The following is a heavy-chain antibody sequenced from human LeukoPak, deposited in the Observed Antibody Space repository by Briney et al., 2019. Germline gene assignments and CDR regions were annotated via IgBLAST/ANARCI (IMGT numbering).Heavy chain of an antibody. D-gene: IGHD4-17*01. V-gene: IGHV3-7*04. CDR1: AFTFSNYW. CDR2: INQDGSVR. Sequence: GGSLRLSCAASAFTFSNYWVNWVRQAPGKGLEGVANINQDGSVRNYVDSVKGRFTISRDNTKNSVYLQMNSLRAEDTGVYYCARGGPTVTPADYWGQGTLVTVSS. J-gene: IGHJ4*02. CDR3: ARGGPTVTPADY.